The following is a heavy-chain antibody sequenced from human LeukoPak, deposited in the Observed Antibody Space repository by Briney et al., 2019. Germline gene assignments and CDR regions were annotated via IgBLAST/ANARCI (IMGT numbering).Heavy chain of an antibody. CDR2: IIPIFGTA. V-gene: IGHV1-69*05. J-gene: IGHJ5*02. CDR3: ATRGGVDYDFWSAENWFDP. Sequence: ASVKVSCKASGGTFSSYAISWVRQAPGQGLEWMGGIIPIFGTANYAQKFQGRVTITTDESTSTAYMELSSLRSEDTAVYYCATRGGVDYDFWSAENWFDPWGQGTLVTVSS. D-gene: IGHD3-3*01. CDR1: GGTFSSYA.